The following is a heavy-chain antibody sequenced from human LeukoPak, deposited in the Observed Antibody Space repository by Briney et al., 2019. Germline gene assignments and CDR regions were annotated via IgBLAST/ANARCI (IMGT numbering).Heavy chain of an antibody. D-gene: IGHD3-3*01. CDR2: ISAYNGNT. CDR3: AREYYDFWSGYYTGIGAFDI. Sequence: ASVKVSCKASGYTFTSFGFSWVRQAPGQGLEWMGWISAYNGNTNYAQKLQGRVTMTTDTSASTAYMELRSLRSDDTAVYYCAREYYDFWSGYYTGIGAFDIWGQGTMVTVSS. V-gene: IGHV1-18*01. CDR1: GYTFTSFG. J-gene: IGHJ3*02.